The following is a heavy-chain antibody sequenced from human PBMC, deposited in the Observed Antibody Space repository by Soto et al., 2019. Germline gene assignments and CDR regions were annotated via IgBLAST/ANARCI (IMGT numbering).Heavy chain of an antibody. CDR2: IRSRANNFAT. Sequence: EVQLVESGGGLVQPGGSLKLSCAASGFIFSGSAIHWVRQASGKGLEWVGRIRSRANNFATSSAASVKGRFTFSRDDSKNTAYLQMNTLKPEETAVYYCARGQGAAIGDYYYHGMDVLGQGTTVTVSS. V-gene: IGHV3-73*02. CDR1: GFIFSGSA. CDR3: ARGQGAAIGDYYYHGMDV. J-gene: IGHJ6*02. D-gene: IGHD2-2*02.